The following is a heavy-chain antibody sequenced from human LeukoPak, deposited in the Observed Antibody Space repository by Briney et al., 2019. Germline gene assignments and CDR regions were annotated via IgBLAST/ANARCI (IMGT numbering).Heavy chain of an antibody. CDR3: AILQTV. CDR2: IYNSLN. Sequence: PSETLSLTCTVCGVSISGYDWSWVRQPPGKRLEFIGYIYNSLNDYNPSLKSRVTISSDPSKNRFSLRLSSMTAADTAVYYCAILQTVRGKGTLVTVSS. V-gene: IGHV4-59*01. J-gene: IGHJ4*02. CDR1: GVSISGYD. D-gene: IGHD1-14*01.